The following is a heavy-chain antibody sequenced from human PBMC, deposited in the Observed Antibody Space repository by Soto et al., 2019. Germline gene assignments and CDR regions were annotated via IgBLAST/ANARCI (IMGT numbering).Heavy chain of an antibody. CDR1: GYTFNSYG. Sequence: QVQLVQSGAEVKKPGASVKVSCKASGYTFNSYGISWVRQAPGQGLERMGWISAYNGNTNYAQKPQGRVTMTTDTSTSTAYMDLRSLRSDHTAVYYCARDRFDVGATNWFDPWGQGTLVTVSS. V-gene: IGHV1-18*01. CDR2: ISAYNGNT. D-gene: IGHD1-26*01. J-gene: IGHJ5*02. CDR3: ARDRFDVGATNWFDP.